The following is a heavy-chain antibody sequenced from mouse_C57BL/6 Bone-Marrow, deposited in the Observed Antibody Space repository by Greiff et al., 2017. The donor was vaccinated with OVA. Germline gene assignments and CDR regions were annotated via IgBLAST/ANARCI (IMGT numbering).Heavy chain of an antibody. CDR2: IDPANGNT. CDR3: AACTGSSYDFAY. V-gene: IGHV14-3*01. Sequence: VHVKQSVAELVRPGASVKLSCTASGFNIKNTYMHWVKQRPEQGLEWIGRIDPANGNTKYAPKFQGKATITADTSSNTAYLQLSSLTSEDTAIYYGAACTGSSYDFAYWGQGTLVTVSA. CDR1: GFNIKNTY. D-gene: IGHD1-1*01. J-gene: IGHJ3*01.